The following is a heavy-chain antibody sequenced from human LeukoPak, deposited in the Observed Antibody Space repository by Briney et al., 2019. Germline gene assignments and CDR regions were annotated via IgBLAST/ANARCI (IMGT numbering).Heavy chain of an antibody. J-gene: IGHJ4*02. Sequence: PSETLSLTYTVSGGSISSSSYYWGWIRQPPGKGLEWIGSIYYSGSTYYNPSLKSRVTISVDTSKNQFSLKLSSVTAADTAVYYCARLQDGYNSFDYWGQGTLVTVSS. CDR2: IYYSGST. CDR1: GGSISSSSYY. D-gene: IGHD5-24*01. V-gene: IGHV4-39*01. CDR3: ARLQDGYNSFDY.